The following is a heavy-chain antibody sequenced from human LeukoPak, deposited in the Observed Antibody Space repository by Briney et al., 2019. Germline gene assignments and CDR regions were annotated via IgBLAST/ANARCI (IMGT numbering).Heavy chain of an antibody. D-gene: IGHD3-16*01. Sequence: SETLSLTCTVSGGSISSSSYYWGWIRQPPGKGLEWIGSIYYSGSTYYNPSLKSRVTISVDTSKNQFSLKLSSVTAAGTAVYYCARLSRGGTSGYWGQGTLVTVSS. CDR1: GGSISSSSYY. J-gene: IGHJ4*02. V-gene: IGHV4-39*01. CDR2: IYYSGST. CDR3: ARLSRGGTSGY.